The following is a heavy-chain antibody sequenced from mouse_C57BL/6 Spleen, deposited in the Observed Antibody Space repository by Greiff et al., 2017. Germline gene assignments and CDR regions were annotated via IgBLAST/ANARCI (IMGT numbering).Heavy chain of an antibody. CDR2: IHPNSGST. D-gene: IGHD1-1*01. V-gene: IGHV1-64*01. CDR1: GYTFTSYW. J-gene: IGHJ2*01. CDR3: ARGGDYYGSSFYYFDY. Sequence: VQLQQPGAELVKPGASVKLSCKASGYTFTSYWMHWVKQRPGQGLEWIGMIHPNSGSTNYNEKFKSKATLTVDKSSSTAYMQLSSLTSEASAVYYCARGGDYYGSSFYYFDYWGQGTTLTVSS.